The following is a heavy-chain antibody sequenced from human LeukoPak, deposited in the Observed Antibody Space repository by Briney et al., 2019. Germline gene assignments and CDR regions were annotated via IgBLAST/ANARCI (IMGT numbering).Heavy chain of an antibody. J-gene: IGHJ6*02. Sequence: SETLSLTCTVSGGSISSYYWSWIRQPPGKGLEWIGYIYYSGSTNYNRSLKSRVTISVDTSKNQFSLKLSSVTAADTAVYYCARDVLVVNQYYYYGMDVWGQGTTVTVSS. CDR3: ARDVLVVNQYYYYGMDV. V-gene: IGHV4-59*01. CDR1: GGSISSYY. CDR2: IYYSGST. D-gene: IGHD2-15*01.